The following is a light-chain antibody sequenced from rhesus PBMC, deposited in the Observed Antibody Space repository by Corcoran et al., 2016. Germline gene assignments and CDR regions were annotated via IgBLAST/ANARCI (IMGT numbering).Light chain of an antibody. V-gene: IGKV1-21*01. CDR2: KAY. Sequence: DIQMTQSPSSLSASVGDRVTITCRASQGISNWLAWYQQTPGKALKLLIYKAYTLQSGVPSRFSGSGSGTEFTLPISSLQPDDFATYYCQQNNSTPFTFGPGTKLDIK. J-gene: IGKJ3*01. CDR1: QGISNW. CDR3: QQNNSTPFT.